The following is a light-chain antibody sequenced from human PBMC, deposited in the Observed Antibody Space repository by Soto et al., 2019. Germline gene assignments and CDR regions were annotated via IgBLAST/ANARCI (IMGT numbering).Light chain of an antibody. V-gene: IGKV1-39*01. CDR2: AVS. CDR3: QQSYSTPELT. Sequence: DIQMTQSPSSLSASVGDSVTITCRASQSISTYVNWYQQKPGKAPNLLIYAVSSLHSGVPSSFSGSGSGTDFNLTISSLQPEDFATYYCQQSYSTPELTFGGGTKVEIK. CDR1: QSISTY. J-gene: IGKJ4*01.